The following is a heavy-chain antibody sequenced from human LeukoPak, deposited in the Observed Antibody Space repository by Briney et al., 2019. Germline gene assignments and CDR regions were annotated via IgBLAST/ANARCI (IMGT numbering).Heavy chain of an antibody. CDR3: ARVTTTFYFDS. V-gene: IGHV3-66*01. CDR2: IYSGGGT. Sequence: GGSLRLSCAASGFTVSDNYMSWVRQAPGKGLEWASVIYSGGGTSYADSVKGRFTISRDNSMNTLYLQMNSLRAEDTAVYYCARVTTTFYFDSWGQGTVVTVSS. D-gene: IGHD4-17*01. CDR1: GFTVSDNY. J-gene: IGHJ4*02.